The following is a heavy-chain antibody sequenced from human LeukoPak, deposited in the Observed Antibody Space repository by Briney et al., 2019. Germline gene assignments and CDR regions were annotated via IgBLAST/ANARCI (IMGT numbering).Heavy chain of an antibody. D-gene: IGHD5-12*01. CDR3: AKGSGYDTLDY. J-gene: IGHJ4*02. Sequence: PGESLRLSCAASGFTFSSYALSWVRQAPGKGLEWVSAISGRGAATYYADSVKGRFTISRDNSKNTLYLQMNSLRAEDTAVYYCAKGSGYDTLDYWGQGTLVTVSS. CDR1: GFTFSSYA. V-gene: IGHV3-23*01. CDR2: ISGRGAAT.